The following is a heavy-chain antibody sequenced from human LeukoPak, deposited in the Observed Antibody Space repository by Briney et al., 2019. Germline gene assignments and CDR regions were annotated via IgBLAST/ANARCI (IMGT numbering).Heavy chain of an antibody. Sequence: GGSLRLSCAASGFTFSFYAMSWVRQAPGKGLEWVSGISGSGGSTYYADSVKGRFTISRDNSKNTLYLQMNSLRAEDTAVYYCARTLGGYDWDFDYWGQGTLVTVSS. CDR2: ISGSGGST. CDR1: GFTFSFYA. J-gene: IGHJ4*02. V-gene: IGHV3-23*01. D-gene: IGHD5-12*01. CDR3: ARTLGGYDWDFDY.